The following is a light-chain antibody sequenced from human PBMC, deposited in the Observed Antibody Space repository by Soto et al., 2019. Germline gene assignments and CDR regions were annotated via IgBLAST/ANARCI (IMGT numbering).Light chain of an antibody. CDR3: QQLDSFPVT. Sequence: DIQLTQSPSFLSASVGDRVTITCRASQGISSSLAWYQQKPGRAPNLLIYAASTLQSGVPSSFSGSGSGTQFTLTISSLQPEDFATYYCQQLDSFPVTFGQGTRLEIK. CDR2: AAS. J-gene: IGKJ5*01. V-gene: IGKV1-9*01. CDR1: QGISSS.